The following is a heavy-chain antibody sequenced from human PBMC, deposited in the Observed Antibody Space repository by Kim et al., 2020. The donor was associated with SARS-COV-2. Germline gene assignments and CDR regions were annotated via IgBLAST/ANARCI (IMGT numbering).Heavy chain of an antibody. D-gene: IGHD6-19*01. V-gene: IGHV5-10-1*01. J-gene: IGHJ4*02. CDR3: ARRGGWTGYYFDY. Sequence: YSPSFQCHVTISADKSISTAYLHGSSLKASDTAMYYCARRGGWTGYYFDYWGQGTLVTVSS.